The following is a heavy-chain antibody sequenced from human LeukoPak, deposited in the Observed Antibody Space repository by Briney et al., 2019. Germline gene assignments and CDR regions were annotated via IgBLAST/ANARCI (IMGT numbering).Heavy chain of an antibody. D-gene: IGHD4-17*01. V-gene: IGHV4-39*01. CDR2: IYYSGST. CDR3: ARLFLGLGYGDSYAFDI. Sequence: ETSETLSLTCTVSGGSISSSSYYWGWIRQPPGKGLEWIGSIYYSGSTYYNPSLKSRVTISVDTSKNQFSLKLSSVTAADTAVYYCARLFLGLGYGDSYAFDIWSQGTMVTVSS. CDR1: GGSISSSSYY. J-gene: IGHJ3*02.